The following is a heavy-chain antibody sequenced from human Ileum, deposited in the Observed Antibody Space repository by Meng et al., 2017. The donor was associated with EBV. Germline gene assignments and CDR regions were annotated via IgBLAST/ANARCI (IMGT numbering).Heavy chain of an antibody. D-gene: IGHD2-15*01. J-gene: IGHJ4*02. CDR3: ARGGWSLDY. Sequence: QVQLQESGPGRAKPSETLSLTCTVSGGSISSYYWSWIRQPPGKGLEWIGYIYYSGSTNYNPSLKSRVTISVDTSKNQFSLNLSSVTAADTAVYYCARGGWSLDYWGQGTLVTVSS. V-gene: IGHV4-59*08. CDR2: IYYSGST. CDR1: GGSISSYY.